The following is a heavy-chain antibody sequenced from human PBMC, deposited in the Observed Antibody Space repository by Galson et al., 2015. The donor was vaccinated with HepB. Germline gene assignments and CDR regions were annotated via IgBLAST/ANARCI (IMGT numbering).Heavy chain of an antibody. CDR2: ISAYNGNT. V-gene: IGHV1-18*01. D-gene: IGHD5-18*01. Sequence: SVKVSCKASGYTFTSYGISWVRQTPGQGLEWMGWISAYNGNTNYAQKLQGRVTMTTDTSTSTAYMELRSLRSDDTAVYYCARDRGYSQTYYFDYWGQGTLVTVSS. CDR1: GYTFTSYG. J-gene: IGHJ4*02. CDR3: ARDRGYSQTYYFDY.